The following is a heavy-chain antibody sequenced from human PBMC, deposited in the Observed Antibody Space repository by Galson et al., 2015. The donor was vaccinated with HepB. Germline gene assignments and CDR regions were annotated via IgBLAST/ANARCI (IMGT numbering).Heavy chain of an antibody. J-gene: IGHJ4*02. CDR2: IYSGGST. CDR3: ARVRTDGYRKYYFDY. CDR1: GFTVSSNY. V-gene: IGHV3-66*01. D-gene: IGHD5-12*01. Sequence: SLRLSCAASGFTVSSNYMSWVRQAPGKGLEWVSVIYSGGSTYYADSVKGRFTISRDNSKNTLYLQMNSLRAEDTAVYYCARVRTDGYRKYYFDYWGQGTLVTVSS.